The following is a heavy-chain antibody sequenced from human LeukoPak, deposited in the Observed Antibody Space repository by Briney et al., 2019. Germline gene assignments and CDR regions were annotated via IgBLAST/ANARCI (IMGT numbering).Heavy chain of an antibody. CDR3: ARARDSSSWSYYYYSYMDV. D-gene: IGHD6-13*01. CDR1: GGTFSSSA. J-gene: IGHJ6*03. Sequence: ASVKVSRKASGGTFSSSAISWVRQAPGQGLEGMGGIIPIFGTADDAQKFQGRDTITTDESTITAYMELSSLRAEDTAVYYCARARDSSSWSYYYYSYMDVWGKGTTVTGSS. V-gene: IGHV1-69*05. CDR2: IIPIFGTA.